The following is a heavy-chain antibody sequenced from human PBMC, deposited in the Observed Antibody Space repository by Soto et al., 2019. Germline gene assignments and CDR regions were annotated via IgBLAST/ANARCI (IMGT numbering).Heavy chain of an antibody. CDR1: GGTFSSFA. CDR3: ARNLGRGGSYSVALNYFDY. CDR2: IIPMLGTT. J-gene: IGHJ4*02. Sequence: QVQLVQSGAEVKKPGSSVKVSCKASGGTFSSFAISWVRQAPGQGLEWMGGIIPMLGTTKDAQKFQGRVTITADESTSTAYMELSSLRSEDTAVYYCARNLGRGGSYSVALNYFDYWGQVTLVTVSS. V-gene: IGHV1-69*01. D-gene: IGHD1-26*01.